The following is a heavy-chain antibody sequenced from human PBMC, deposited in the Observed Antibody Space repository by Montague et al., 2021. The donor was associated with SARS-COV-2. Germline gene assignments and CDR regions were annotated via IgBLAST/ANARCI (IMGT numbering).Heavy chain of an antibody. CDR3: ARSSGYDYDISYYGMDV. V-gene: IGHV4-39*01. Sequence: SETLSLTCTVSGGSISSSDYYWGWIRQPPGKGLEWIGTIYYSGSTHYTPSLKSRVTISVDTSKNQFSLKLTSLTAADTAVYYCARSSGYDYDISYYGMDVWGQGTTVTVSS. CDR2: IYYSGST. D-gene: IGHD5-12*01. J-gene: IGHJ6*02. CDR1: GGSISSSDYY.